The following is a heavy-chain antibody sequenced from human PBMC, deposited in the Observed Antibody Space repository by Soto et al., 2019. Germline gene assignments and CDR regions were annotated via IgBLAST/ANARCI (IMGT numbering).Heavy chain of an antibody. D-gene: IGHD6-19*01. Sequence: GASVKVSCKASGYTLTELSMHWVRQAPGKGLEWMGGFDPEDGETIYAQKFQGRVTMTEDTSTDTAYMELSSLRSEDTAVYYCATAMVAVAGPYYYYYGMEVWGQGTTVTVSS. CDR2: FDPEDGET. CDR3: ATAMVAVAGPYYYYYGMEV. J-gene: IGHJ6*02. V-gene: IGHV1-24*01. CDR1: GYTLTELS.